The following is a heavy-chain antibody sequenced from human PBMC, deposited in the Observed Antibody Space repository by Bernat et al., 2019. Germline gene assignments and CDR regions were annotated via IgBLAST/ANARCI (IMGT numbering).Heavy chain of an antibody. Sequence: QLQLQESGPGLVKSSETLSLTCTVSGGSISSSDYFWGWIRQPPGKGLEWIGTISYSGSTYYNPSLKSRVTISADRSKNQLSLRLSSVTAADTAVYYCASRRLDYGVKYSFDYWGQGTLVTVSS. J-gene: IGHJ4*02. V-gene: IGHV4-39*01. CDR3: ASRRLDYGVKYSFDY. CDR2: ISYSGST. D-gene: IGHD4-17*01. CDR1: GGSISSSDYF.